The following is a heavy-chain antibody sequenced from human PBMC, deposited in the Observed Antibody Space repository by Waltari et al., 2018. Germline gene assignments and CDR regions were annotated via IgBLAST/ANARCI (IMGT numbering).Heavy chain of an antibody. CDR1: GGSFSGYY. J-gene: IGHJ5*02. CDR3: ARLTKYSSSWPKGFDP. V-gene: IGHV4-34*01. D-gene: IGHD6-13*01. Sequence: QVQLQQWGAGLLKPSETLSLTCAVYGGSFSGYYWSWIRQPPGKGLEGIGEINHSGSTNYIPSRKSRVTISVDTAKNQFSLKLSSVTAAGTAVYYCARLTKYSSSWPKGFDPWGQGTLVTVSS. CDR2: INHSGST.